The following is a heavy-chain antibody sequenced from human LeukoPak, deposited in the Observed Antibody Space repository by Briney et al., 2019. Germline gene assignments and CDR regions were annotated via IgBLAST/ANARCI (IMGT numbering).Heavy chain of an antibody. Sequence: GGSLRLSCAASGFNFTTYWMSWVRQAPGKGLEWVANIKQDGSEKYYVDSVKGRFTISRDNAKNSLYLQMNSLRAEDTAVYYCARGSGYSYGRDYWGQGTLVTVSS. CDR1: GFNFTTYW. V-gene: IGHV3-7*01. D-gene: IGHD5-18*01. CDR3: ARGSGYSYGRDY. CDR2: IKQDGSEK. J-gene: IGHJ4*02.